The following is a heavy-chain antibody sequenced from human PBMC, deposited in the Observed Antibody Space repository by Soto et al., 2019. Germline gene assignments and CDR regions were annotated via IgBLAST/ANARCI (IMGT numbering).Heavy chain of an antibody. CDR1: GGTFSSYA. D-gene: IGHD4-4*01. CDR2: IIPIFGTA. CDR3: ASKAPPHDYSSNYYYYGMDV. Sequence: GASVKVSCKASGGTFSSYAISWVRQAPGQGLEWMGGIIPIFGTANYAQKFQGRVTITADESTSTAYMELSSLRSEDTAVYYCASKAPPHDYSSNYYYYGMDVWGQGTTVTVSS. V-gene: IGHV1-69*13. J-gene: IGHJ6*02.